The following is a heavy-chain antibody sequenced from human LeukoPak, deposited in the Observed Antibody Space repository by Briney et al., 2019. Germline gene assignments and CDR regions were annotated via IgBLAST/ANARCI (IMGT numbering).Heavy chain of an antibody. CDR1: GYTFTTYD. D-gene: IGHD2-21*01. J-gene: IGHJ4*02. V-gene: IGHV1-8*01. CDR2: MNPNSGNT. CDR3: ARVAGNCGGDCYRLVY. Sequence: ASVKVSCKASGYTFTTYDINWVRQATGQGLEWMAWMNPNSGNTGYAQRFQGRVTMTRNTSISTAYMELSSLRSEDTAVYYCARVAGNCGGDCYRLVYWGQGTLVTVSS.